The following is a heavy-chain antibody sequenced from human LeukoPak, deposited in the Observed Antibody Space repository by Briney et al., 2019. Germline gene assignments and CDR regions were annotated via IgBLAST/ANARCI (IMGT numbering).Heavy chain of an antibody. V-gene: IGHV3-23*01. CDR1: GFTFSKVA. Sequence: PGGSLRLSCAASGFTFSKVAMNWVRQAPGKGLEWVSGISASGGNTYYADSVKGRFTISRDNSKNTLYLQMNSLRAEDTAVYYCAKDVEGSGWSNWFDPWGQGTLVTVSS. CDR2: ISASGGNT. CDR3: AKDVEGSGWSNWFDP. D-gene: IGHD6-19*01. J-gene: IGHJ5*02.